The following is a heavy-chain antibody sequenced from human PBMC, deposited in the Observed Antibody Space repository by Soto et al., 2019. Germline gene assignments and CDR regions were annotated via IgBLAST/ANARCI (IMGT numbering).Heavy chain of an antibody. CDR3: AKDRYNWNDGEYYYGMDV. D-gene: IGHD1-1*01. CDR1: GFTFSSYG. V-gene: IGHV3-30*18. CDR2: ISYDGSNK. J-gene: IGHJ6*02. Sequence: VQLVESGGGVVQPGRSLRLSCAASGFTFSSYGMHWVRQAPGKGLEWVAVISYDGSNKYYADSVKGRFTISRDNSKNTLYLQMNSLRAEDTAVYYCAKDRYNWNDGEYYYGMDVWGQGTTVTVSS.